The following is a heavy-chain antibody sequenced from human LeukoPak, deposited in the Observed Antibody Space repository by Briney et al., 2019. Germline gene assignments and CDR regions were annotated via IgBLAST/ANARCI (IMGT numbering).Heavy chain of an antibody. CDR3: VSQKWLYAFDI. D-gene: IGHD5-24*01. Sequence: GGSLTLSCVASGLTVNSNYMSWVRQAPGKGLEWVSAIYSGGATYYADSVKGRFTVSRDDSKNTLYLQMYRLRAEDTAMYYCVSQKWLYAFDIWGRGTIDPVSS. CDR2: IYSGGAT. CDR1: GLTVNSNY. V-gene: IGHV3-53*01. J-gene: IGHJ3*02.